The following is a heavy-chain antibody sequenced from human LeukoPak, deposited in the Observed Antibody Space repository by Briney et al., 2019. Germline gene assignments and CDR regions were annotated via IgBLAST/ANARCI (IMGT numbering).Heavy chain of an antibody. CDR3: ARGQELYYYDSSGYSNRAFDY. V-gene: IGHV4-59*12. CDR2: IYYSGTT. J-gene: IGHJ4*02. CDR1: GGSISSYY. Sequence: SETLSLTCTVSGGSISSYYWSWIRQPPGKGLEWIGYIYYSGTTNYNPSLKSRVTISVDTSKNQFSLKLSSVTAADTAVYYCARGQELYYYDSSGYSNRAFDYWGQGTLVTVSS. D-gene: IGHD3-22*01.